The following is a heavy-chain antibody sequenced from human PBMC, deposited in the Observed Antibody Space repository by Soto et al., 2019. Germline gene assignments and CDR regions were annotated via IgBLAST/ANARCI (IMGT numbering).Heavy chain of an antibody. Sequence: SETLSLTCTVSGGSISSGDYYWSWIRQPPGKGLEWIGYIYYSGSTYYNPSLKSRVTISVDTSKNQFSLKLSSVTAADTAVYYFARVETDYYGSGSYYPLGFDPWGQGTLVTVSS. D-gene: IGHD3-10*01. CDR1: GGSISSGDYY. CDR2: IYYSGST. J-gene: IGHJ5*02. CDR3: ARVETDYYGSGSYYPLGFDP. V-gene: IGHV4-30-4*01.